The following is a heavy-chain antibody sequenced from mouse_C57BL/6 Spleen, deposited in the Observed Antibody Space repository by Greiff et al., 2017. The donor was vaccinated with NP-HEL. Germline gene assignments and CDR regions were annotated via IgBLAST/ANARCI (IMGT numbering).Heavy chain of an antibody. CDR2: IHPNSGST. V-gene: IGHV1-64*01. CDR3: ARSGGNPCNYAMDY. J-gene: IGHJ4*01. D-gene: IGHD1-1*02. Sequence: QVQLQQPGAELVKPGASVKLSCTASGYTFTSYWMHWVKQRPGQGLEWIGMIHPNSGSTNYTEKFKSKATLTADKSSSTAYMQLSSLTSEDSAVYYCARSGGNPCNYAMDYWGQGTSVTVSS. CDR1: GYTFTSYW.